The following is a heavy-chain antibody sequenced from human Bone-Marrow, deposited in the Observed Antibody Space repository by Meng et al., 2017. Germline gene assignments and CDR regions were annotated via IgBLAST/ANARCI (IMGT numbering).Heavy chain of an antibody. CDR2: ISAYNGNT. CDR3: ARVPSAYSSSWYLIDY. CDR1: GYTFTSYG. D-gene: IGHD6-13*01. Sequence: ASVTVSCKASGYTFTSYGISWVRQAPGQGLEWMGWISAYNGNTNYAQKLQGRVTMTTDTSTSTAYMELRSLRSDDTAVYYCARVPSAYSSSWYLIDYWGQGTLVTISS. V-gene: IGHV1-18*01. J-gene: IGHJ4*02.